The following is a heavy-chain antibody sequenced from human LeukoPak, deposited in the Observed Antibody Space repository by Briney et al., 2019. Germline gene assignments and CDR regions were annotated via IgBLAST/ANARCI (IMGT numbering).Heavy chain of an antibody. Sequence: GGSLRLFCAASGFTFSSYSMNWVRQAPGRGLEWVSSISSSSSYIYYADSVKGRFTISRDNAKNSLYLQMNSLRAEDTAVYYCTRGSFGWDFDYWGQGTLVTVSS. D-gene: IGHD3-10*01. V-gene: IGHV3-21*04. CDR2: ISSSSSYI. CDR1: GFTFSSYS. CDR3: TRGSFGWDFDY. J-gene: IGHJ4*02.